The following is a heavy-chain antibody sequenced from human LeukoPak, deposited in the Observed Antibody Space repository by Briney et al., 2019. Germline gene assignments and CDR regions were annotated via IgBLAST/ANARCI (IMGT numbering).Heavy chain of an antibody. J-gene: IGHJ4*02. D-gene: IGHD4-11*01. CDR1: GGSISDSYY. CDR2: IYNSGGP. Sequence: PSETLSLTCTVSGGSISDSYYWGWIRQPPGKGLEWIGSIYNSGGPHYNPSLNSRVTTSIDTSRNRFSLKLRSVTAADTAVYYCANYIAGSMRDYWGQGTLVTVSS. CDR3: ANYIAGSMRDY. V-gene: IGHV4-39*01.